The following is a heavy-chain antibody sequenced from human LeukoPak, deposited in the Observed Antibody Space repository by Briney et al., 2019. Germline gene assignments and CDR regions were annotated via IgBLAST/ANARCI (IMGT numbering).Heavy chain of an antibody. CDR1: GFTFSSYT. D-gene: IGHD5-12*01. J-gene: IGHJ4*02. CDR3: AREVGYAGVDY. V-gene: IGHV3-21*01. CDR2: ISSSSSYI. Sequence: PGGSLRLSCAASGFTFSSYTMKWVRQAPGKGLEWVSSISSSSSYIYYADSVKGRFTSSRDNAKNSLYLQMNSLRAEDTAVYYCAREVGYAGVDYWGQGTLVTVSA.